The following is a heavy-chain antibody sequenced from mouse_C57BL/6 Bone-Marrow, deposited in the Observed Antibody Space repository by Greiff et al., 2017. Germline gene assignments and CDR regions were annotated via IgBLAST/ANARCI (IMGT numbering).Heavy chain of an antibody. D-gene: IGHD1-1*01. CDR1: GYTFTDYY. Sequence: QVHVKQSGPELVKPGASVRISCKASGYTFTDYYINWVKQRPGQGLEWIGWIFPGSGSTYYNEKFKGKATLTVDKSSSTAYMLLSSLTSEDSAVYFWATHYYGSSLWWYFDVWGTGTTVTVSS. CDR2: IFPGSGST. J-gene: IGHJ1*03. V-gene: IGHV1-75*01. CDR3: ATHYYGSSLWWYFDV.